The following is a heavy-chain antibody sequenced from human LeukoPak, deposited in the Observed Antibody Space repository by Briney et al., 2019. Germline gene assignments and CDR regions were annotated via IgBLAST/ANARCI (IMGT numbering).Heavy chain of an antibody. CDR3: ARRSTDITSWTFDY. V-gene: IGHV5-51*01. Sequence: GASLKISCKGSGYTFSTCWIAWVRQMPGKGLEWMGIINPGDSDTRYSPSFRGQVTISADKSINTAYLQWSSLRASDSAMYYCARRSTDITSWTFDYWGQGTLVTVSS. J-gene: IGHJ4*02. D-gene: IGHD6-13*01. CDR1: GYTFSTCW. CDR2: INPGDSDT.